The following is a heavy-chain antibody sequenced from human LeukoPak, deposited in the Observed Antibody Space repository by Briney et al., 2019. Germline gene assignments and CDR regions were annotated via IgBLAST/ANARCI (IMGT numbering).Heavy chain of an antibody. D-gene: IGHD5-12*01. V-gene: IGHV4-59*01. Sequence: SETLSLTCTVSGGSFSSYYWNWIRHPPGKGLEWIGYLFYSGSTNYNPSLKSRVTISIETSKHQFPRKLTSVTAADTALYFIARGYDHKSPYFDNWGQGTLVTVSS. CDR2: LFYSGST. J-gene: IGHJ4*02. CDR1: GGSFSSYY. CDR3: ARGYDHKSPYFDN.